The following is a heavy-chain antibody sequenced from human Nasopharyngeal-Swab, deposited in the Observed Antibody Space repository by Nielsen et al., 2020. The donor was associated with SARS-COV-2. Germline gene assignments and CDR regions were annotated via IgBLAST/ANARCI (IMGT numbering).Heavy chain of an antibody. CDR3: ARESRVSNYDFWSGYYYYFNY. J-gene: IGHJ4*02. CDR1: GFTFSSYA. V-gene: IGHV3-23*01. D-gene: IGHD3-3*01. Sequence: GESLKISCAASGFTFSSYAMSWVRQAPGKGLEWVSTISDSGGNTYYADSVKGRFTISRDNSKNTLYLHMNSLRAEDTAVYYCARESRVSNYDFWSGYYYYFNYWGQGTLVTVSS. CDR2: ISDSGGNT.